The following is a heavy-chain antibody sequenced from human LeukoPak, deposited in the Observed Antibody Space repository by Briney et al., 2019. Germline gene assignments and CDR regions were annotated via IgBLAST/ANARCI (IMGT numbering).Heavy chain of an antibody. CDR2: ISSSGGST. V-gene: IGHV3-23*01. J-gene: IGHJ4*02. CDR3: AKDSITIFGVVIQRFDY. D-gene: IGHD3-3*01. Sequence: GGSLRLSCAASGFTFSSYAMSWVRQAPGKGLEWVSAISSSGGSTYYADSVKGRFTISRDNSKNTLYLQMNSLRAEDTAVYYCAKDSITIFGVVIQRFDYWGQGTLVTVSS. CDR1: GFTFSSYA.